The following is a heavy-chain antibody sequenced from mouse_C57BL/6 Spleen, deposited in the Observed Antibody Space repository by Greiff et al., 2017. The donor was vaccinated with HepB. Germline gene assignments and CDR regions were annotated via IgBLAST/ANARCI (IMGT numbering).Heavy chain of an antibody. D-gene: IGHD1-1*01. Sequence: VQLQQSGPGLVKPSQSLSLTCSVTGYSITSGYYWNWIRQFPGNKLEWMGYISYDGSNNYNPSLKNRISITRDTSKNQFFLKLNSVTTEDTATYYCARDPHYYGSSYGGYFDYWGQGTTLTVSS. V-gene: IGHV3-6*01. CDR3: ARDPHYYGSSYGGYFDY. CDR2: ISYDGSN. CDR1: GYSITSGYY. J-gene: IGHJ2*01.